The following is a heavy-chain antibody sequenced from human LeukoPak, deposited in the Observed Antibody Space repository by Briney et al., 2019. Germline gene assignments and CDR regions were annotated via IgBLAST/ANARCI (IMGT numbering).Heavy chain of an antibody. J-gene: IGHJ4*02. D-gene: IGHD5-12*01. CDR3: ASESSSYEPHFDY. CDR1: GFSVTNNY. V-gene: IGHV3-53*01. CDR2: IYSGDNT. Sequence: PGGSLRLSCAASGFSVTNNYMSWVRQAPGKGLEWLSVIYSGDNTYYADSVKGRFTISRDNSKNTVYLQMDSLRAEDTAVYYCASESSSYEPHFDYWGQGTLLTVSS.